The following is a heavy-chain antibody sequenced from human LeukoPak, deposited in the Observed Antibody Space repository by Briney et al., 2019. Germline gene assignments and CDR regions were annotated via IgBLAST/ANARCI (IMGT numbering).Heavy chain of an antibody. CDR1: GGSISSYY. V-gene: IGHV4-59*08. Sequence: SETLSLTCTVSGGSISSYYWSWIRQPPGKGLEWIGYIYYSGSTNYNPSLKSRVTISVDTSKNQFSLKLSSVTAADTAVYYCARHTTDSWSGPLPHPNFDYWGQGTLVTVSS. CDR2: IYYSGST. D-gene: IGHD3-3*01. CDR3: ARHTTDSWSGPLPHPNFDY. J-gene: IGHJ4*02.